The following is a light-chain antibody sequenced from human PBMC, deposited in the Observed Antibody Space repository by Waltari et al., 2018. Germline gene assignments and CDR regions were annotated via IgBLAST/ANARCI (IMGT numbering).Light chain of an antibody. CDR3: QQYNNWPLT. CDR1: QSVSND. J-gene: IGKJ4*01. Sequence: ETVMTQSPPTLSVSTGERATLPCRASQSVSNDLAWYQQKPGQAPRLPIYGASTRATGIPGRFSGSGSGTEFTLTISSLQSEDFAVYYCQQYNNWPLTFGGGTKVEI. V-gene: IGKV3-15*01. CDR2: GAS.